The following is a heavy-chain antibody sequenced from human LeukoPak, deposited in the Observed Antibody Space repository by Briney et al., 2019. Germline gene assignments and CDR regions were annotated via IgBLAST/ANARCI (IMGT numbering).Heavy chain of an antibody. CDR3: ARDYGIAAAGPPDY. J-gene: IGHJ4*02. CDR1: GFTFSSYA. V-gene: IGHV3-30-3*01. CDR2: ISYDGSNK. Sequence: GGSLRLSCAASGFTFSSYAMHWVRQAPGKGLEWVAVISYDGSNKYYADSVKGRFTISRDNSKNTLYLQMNSLRAEDTAVYYCARDYGIAAAGPPDYWGQETLVTVSS. D-gene: IGHD6-13*01.